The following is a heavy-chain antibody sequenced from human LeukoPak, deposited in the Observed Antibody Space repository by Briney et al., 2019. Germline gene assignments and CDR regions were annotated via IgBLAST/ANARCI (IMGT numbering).Heavy chain of an antibody. D-gene: IGHD3-10*01. Sequence: SETLSLTCTVSGGSISSGDYYWSWIRQPPGKGLEWIGYIYYSGSTYYNPSLKSRVTISVDTSKNQFSLKLSSVTAADTAVYYCARVGGVMVRGVTPHNWFDPWGQGTLVTVSS. CDR2: IYYSGST. V-gene: IGHV4-30-4*02. J-gene: IGHJ5*02. CDR3: ARVGGVMVRGVTPHNWFDP. CDR1: GGSISSGDYY.